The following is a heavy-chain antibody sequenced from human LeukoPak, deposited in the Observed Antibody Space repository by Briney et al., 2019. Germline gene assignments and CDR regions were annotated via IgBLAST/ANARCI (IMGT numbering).Heavy chain of an antibody. D-gene: IGHD2-21*02. CDR1: GYTFTSYY. J-gene: IGHJ4*02. V-gene: IGHV1-46*01. CDR3: ARERGYCGGDCYSGMDY. Sequence: ASVKVSCKASGYTFTSYYMHWVRQAPGQGLEWMGIINPSGGSTSYVQKFQGRVTMTRDTSTSTVYMELSSLRSEDTAVYYCARERGYCGGDCYSGMDYWGQGTLVTVSS. CDR2: INPSGGST.